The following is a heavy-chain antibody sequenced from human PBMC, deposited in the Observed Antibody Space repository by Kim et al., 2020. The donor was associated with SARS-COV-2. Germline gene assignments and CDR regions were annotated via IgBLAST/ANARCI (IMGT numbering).Heavy chain of an antibody. Sequence: SVKVSCKVSGDNFRSYGISWVRQAPGQRPEWMGDFVPLFGSTKYAQKFQDRVTITADESTSAVYMELSSLRFEDTAMYYCATGYIAYDFGSWGRGTLVSVS. CDR2: FVPLFGST. J-gene: IGHJ5*01. CDR3: ATGYIAYDFGS. V-gene: IGHV1-69*13. D-gene: IGHD5-12*01. CDR1: GDNFRSYG.